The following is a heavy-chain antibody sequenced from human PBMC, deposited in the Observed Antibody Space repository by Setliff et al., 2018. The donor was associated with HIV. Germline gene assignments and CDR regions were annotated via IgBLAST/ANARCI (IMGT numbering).Heavy chain of an antibody. CDR1: GFTFSSYA. CDR2: IYTSGST. CDR3: AAKSRIVTTTLNWFDP. Sequence: SETLSLSCAASGFTFSSYAMSWIRQPPGKGLEWIGYIYTSGSTNYNPSLKSRVTISVDTSKNQFSLKLSSVTAADTAVYYCAAKSRIVTTTLNWFDPWGQGTLVTVSS. J-gene: IGHJ5*02. V-gene: IGHV4-4*09. D-gene: IGHD5-12*01.